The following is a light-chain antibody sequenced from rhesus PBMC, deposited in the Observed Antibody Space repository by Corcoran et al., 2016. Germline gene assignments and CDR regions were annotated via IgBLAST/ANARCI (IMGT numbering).Light chain of an antibody. CDR1: SSDIGGYNY. CDR2: GVS. Sequence: QSAPTQPPSVSGSPGQSGTISCTGPSSDIGGYNYVSWYQQHPGKPPKLMIYGVSNRPSGVSDRFSGSKSGNTASLTISWLQAEDEADYYCCSYTTSSTFVFGSGTKLTVL. CDR3: CSYTTSSTFV. J-gene: IGLJ6*01. V-gene: IGLV2S7*01.